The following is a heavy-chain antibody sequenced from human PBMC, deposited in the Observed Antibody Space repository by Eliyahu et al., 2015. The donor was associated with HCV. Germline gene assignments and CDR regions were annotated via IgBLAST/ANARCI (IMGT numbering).Heavy chain of an antibody. CDR1: GFXFSXYG. Sequence: QVQLVESGGGVVQPGXSLRLSCXASGFXFSXYGMHWVRQAPGKGLXWVAVIWYDGSNKYYADXVKGRFTISRDNSKNMVYLQMNSLRAEDTAVYYCARGLAAAGWGYYYGMDVWGQGTTVSVSS. CDR2: IWYDGSNK. V-gene: IGHV3-33*01. CDR3: ARGLAAAGWGYYYGMDV. D-gene: IGHD6-13*01. J-gene: IGHJ6*02.